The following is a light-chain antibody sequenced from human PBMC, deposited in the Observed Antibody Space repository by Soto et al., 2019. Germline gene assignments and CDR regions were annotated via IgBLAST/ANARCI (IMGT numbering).Light chain of an antibody. CDR1: QSISSW. J-gene: IGKJ1*01. V-gene: IGKV1-5*03. Sequence: DIQMTQSPSTLSASVGDRVTITCRASQSISSWLAWYQQKPGTAPKLLIYKASSLQSRVPSRFSGSGSGTEFTLTISSLQPDDFATYYCQQYVTAFRSFGQGTKVDIK. CDR2: KAS. CDR3: QQYVTAFRS.